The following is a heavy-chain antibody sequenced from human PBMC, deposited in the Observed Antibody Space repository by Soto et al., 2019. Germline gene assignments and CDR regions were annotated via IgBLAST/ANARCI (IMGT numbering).Heavy chain of an antibody. CDR2: ISGSGGST. CDR3: AKDLEFGQWLVRPGDY. V-gene: IGHV3-23*01. CDR1: GFTFSSYA. D-gene: IGHD6-19*01. J-gene: IGHJ4*02. Sequence: GGSLRLSCAASGFTFSSYAMSWVRQAPGKGLEWVSAISGSGGSTYYADSVKGRFTISRDNSKNTLYLQMNSLRAEDTAVYYCAKDLEFGQWLVRPGDYWGQGTLVTVSS.